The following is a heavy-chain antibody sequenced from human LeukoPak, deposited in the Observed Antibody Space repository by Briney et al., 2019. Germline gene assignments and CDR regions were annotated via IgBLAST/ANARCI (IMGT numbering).Heavy chain of an antibody. Sequence: GGSLRLSCAASGCTFSSYAMHWVRQAPGKGLEWVAVISYDGSNKYYADSVKGRFTISRDNSKNTLYLQMNSLRAEDTAVYYCARDGSRTGTAGIDYWGQGTLVTVSS. J-gene: IGHJ4*02. CDR1: GCTFSSYA. V-gene: IGHV3-30-3*01. CDR2: ISYDGSNK. CDR3: ARDGSRTGTAGIDY. D-gene: IGHD1-1*01.